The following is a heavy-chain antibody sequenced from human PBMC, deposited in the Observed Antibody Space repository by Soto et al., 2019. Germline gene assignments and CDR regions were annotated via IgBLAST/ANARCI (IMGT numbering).Heavy chain of an antibody. Sequence: QVQLVQSGAEVKKPGSSVKVSCKASGGTFSSYAISWVRQAPGQGLEWMGGIIPIFGTANYAQKFQGRVTITADESTSTAYMELSSLRSEYTAVYYCARAWDIVVVVAATQGSWFDPWGQGTLVTVSS. CDR2: IIPIFGTA. V-gene: IGHV1-69*01. D-gene: IGHD2-15*01. CDR1: GGTFSSYA. J-gene: IGHJ5*02. CDR3: ARAWDIVVVVAATQGSWFDP.